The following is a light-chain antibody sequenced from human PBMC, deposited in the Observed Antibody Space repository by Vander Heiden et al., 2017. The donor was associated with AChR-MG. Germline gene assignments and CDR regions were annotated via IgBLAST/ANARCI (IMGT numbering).Light chain of an antibody. J-gene: IGLJ3*02. CDR2: DDS. CDR1: NMGSKG. Sequence: SSVLTQPPSASVAPGQTARITCGGNNMGSKGVHWYQQKPGQAPMLAVYDDSDRPSGTPERFSGSNSGNTATLTISRVEAGDEADYYCQVWDSSSDHWVFGGRTKLTVL. V-gene: IGLV3-21*02. CDR3: QVWDSSSDHWV.